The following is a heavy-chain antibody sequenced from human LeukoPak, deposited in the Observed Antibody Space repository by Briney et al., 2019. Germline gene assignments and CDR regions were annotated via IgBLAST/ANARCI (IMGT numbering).Heavy chain of an antibody. CDR1: GFTFSSYG. CDR3: AKDATSIDYYDSSGHPGAFDI. D-gene: IGHD3-22*01. CDR2: IRYDGSNK. J-gene: IGHJ3*02. V-gene: IGHV3-30*02. Sequence: PGGSLRLSCAASGFTFSSYGMHWVRQAPGKGLEWVAFIRYDGSNKYYADSVKGRFTISRDNSKNTLYLQMNSPRAEDTAVYYCAKDATSIDYYDSSGHPGAFDIWGQGTMVTVSS.